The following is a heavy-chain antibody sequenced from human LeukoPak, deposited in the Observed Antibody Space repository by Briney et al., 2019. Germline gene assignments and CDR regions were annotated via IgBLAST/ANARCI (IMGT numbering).Heavy chain of an antibody. CDR3: ARGMGSGTYRRFDF. J-gene: IGHJ4*02. Sequence: ASVKVSCKASGYTFTSHGISWVRQAPGQGLEWMGWITPSSGGTNYAQQLQGRITMTRDTSISTAYMELSNLISDDTAVYYCARGMGSGTYRRFDFWGQGTLVTVSS. D-gene: IGHD3-10*01. V-gene: IGHV1-2*02. CDR1: GYTFTSHG. CDR2: ITPSSGGT.